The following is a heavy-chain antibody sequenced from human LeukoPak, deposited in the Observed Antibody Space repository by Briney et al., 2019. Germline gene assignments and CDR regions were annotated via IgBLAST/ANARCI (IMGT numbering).Heavy chain of an antibody. Sequence: GGSRSLSLAAPGFTFSNYAMSGVGQAPGKGLEGAPVISGSGGTTYYADSLKGRFTISRDNSKNTLYLQMSSLRAEDTAVYYCAKECSGSYYSFDYWGQGTLVTVSS. J-gene: IGHJ4*02. CDR1: GFTFSNYA. V-gene: IGHV3-23*01. CDR3: AKECSGSYYSFDY. CDR2: ISGSGGTT. D-gene: IGHD1-26*01.